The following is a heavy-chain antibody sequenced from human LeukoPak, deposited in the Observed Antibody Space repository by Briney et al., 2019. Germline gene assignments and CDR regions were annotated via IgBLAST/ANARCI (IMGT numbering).Heavy chain of an antibody. V-gene: IGHV4-39*07. J-gene: IGHJ4*02. CDR3: TTLYYYDTTGYYWRGFDY. D-gene: IGHD3-22*01. CDR2: GNT. Sequence: GNTNYNPSLKSRVTITVDTSKNQFSLELNSVTAADTALYFCTTLYYYDTTGYYWRGFDYWGQGALVTVSS.